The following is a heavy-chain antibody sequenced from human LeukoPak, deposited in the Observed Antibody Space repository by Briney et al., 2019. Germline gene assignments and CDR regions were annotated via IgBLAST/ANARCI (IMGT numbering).Heavy chain of an antibody. V-gene: IGHV4-38-2*02. CDR3: ARGPMYYEFYYYYMDV. Sequence: KPSETLSLTCTVSGYSISSGYYWGWIRQPPGKGLEWIGSIYHSGSTYYNPSLKSRVTISVDTSKNQFSLKLSSVTAADTAVYYCARGPMYYEFYYYYMDVWGKGTTVTISS. CDR2: IYHSGST. CDR1: GYSISSGYY. D-gene: IGHD3-3*01. J-gene: IGHJ6*03.